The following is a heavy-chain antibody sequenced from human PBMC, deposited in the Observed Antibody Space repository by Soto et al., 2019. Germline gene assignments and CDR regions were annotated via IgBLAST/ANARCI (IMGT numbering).Heavy chain of an antibody. D-gene: IGHD3-22*01. Sequence: PGGSLRLSCAASGFSFGTYGMHWVRQAPGKGLEWVAVISYDGSNKYYADSVKGRFTISRDSSKNTLYLYMNSLRAEDTAVYYCAKDERMYYHDSIGLDVWGQGTTVTVSS. CDR2: ISYDGSNK. CDR3: AKDERMYYHDSIGLDV. CDR1: GFSFGTYG. J-gene: IGHJ6*02. V-gene: IGHV3-30*18.